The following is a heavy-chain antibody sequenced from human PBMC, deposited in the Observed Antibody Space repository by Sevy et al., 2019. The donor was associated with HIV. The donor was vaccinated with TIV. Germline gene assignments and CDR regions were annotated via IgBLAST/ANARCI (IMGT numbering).Heavy chain of an antibody. Sequence: ASVKVSCKASGYTFTGYYMHWVRQAPGQGLEWMGWINPKSGGTNYALKFQGRVTMTRDTSISTAYMELSRLRSDDTAVYYCARELIGDIVVVPAAIPRWFDPWGQGTLVTVSS. V-gene: IGHV1-2*02. CDR3: ARELIGDIVVVPAAIPRWFDP. CDR2: INPKSGGT. J-gene: IGHJ5*02. D-gene: IGHD2-2*02. CDR1: GYTFTGYY.